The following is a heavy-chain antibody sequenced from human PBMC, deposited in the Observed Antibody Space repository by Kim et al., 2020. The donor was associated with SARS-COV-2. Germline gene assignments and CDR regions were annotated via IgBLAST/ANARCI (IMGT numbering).Heavy chain of an antibody. CDR1: GFTFSSYW. V-gene: IGHV3-74*01. Sequence: GGSLRLSCAASGFTFSSYWMHWVRQAPGKGLVWVSRINSDGSSTSYADSVKGRFTISRDNAKNTLYLQMNSLRAEDTAVYYCARARDYYGSGSYYNRYYYYYYGMDVWGQGTTVTVSS. J-gene: IGHJ6*02. CDR3: ARARDYYGSGSYYNRYYYYYYGMDV. D-gene: IGHD3-10*01. CDR2: INSDGSST.